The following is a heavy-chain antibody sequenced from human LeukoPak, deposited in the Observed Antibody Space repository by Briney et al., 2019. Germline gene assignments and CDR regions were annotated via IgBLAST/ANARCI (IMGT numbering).Heavy chain of an antibody. J-gene: IGHJ4*02. CDR3: ARGNDFWSGYGPFDY. Sequence: GGSLRLSCAASGFTFSSYGMHWVRQAPGKGLEWVAVKSYDGSKKYYADSVKGRFTISRDNSKNTLYLQMNSLRAEDTAVYYCARGNDFWSGYGPFDYWGQGTLVTVSS. CDR1: GFTFSSYG. D-gene: IGHD3-3*01. CDR2: KSYDGSKK. V-gene: IGHV3-30*03.